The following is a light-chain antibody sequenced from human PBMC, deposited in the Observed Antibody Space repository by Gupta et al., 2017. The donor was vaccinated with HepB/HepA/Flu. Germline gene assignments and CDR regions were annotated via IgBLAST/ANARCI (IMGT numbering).Light chain of an antibody. CDR2: GKN. J-gene: IGLJ2*01. CDR3: YAPDNSSNHGGV. V-gene: IGLV3-19*01. CDR1: SLRSYY. Sequence: SSELTQDPAVSVALGQTVRITCQGDSLRSYYASWYQQKPGQAPVLVIYGKNNRPSGIPDRFSCASSGNTASFTITGAQAEDEADYYCYAPDNSSNHGGVFGGGTKLTVL.